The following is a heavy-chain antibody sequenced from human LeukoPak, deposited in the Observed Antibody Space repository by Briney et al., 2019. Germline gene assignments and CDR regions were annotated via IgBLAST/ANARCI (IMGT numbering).Heavy chain of an antibody. Sequence: GGSLRLSCAASGFIFSSYTMNWVRQAPGKGLEWVANMKEDGGEINYVDSVKGRFTISRDNAKNSLDLQMNSLRVDDTAVYYCVRDRGYSTFDYWGQGTLVIVSS. CDR2: MKEDGGEI. J-gene: IGHJ4*02. CDR3: VRDRGYSTFDY. D-gene: IGHD4-23*01. CDR1: GFIFSSYT. V-gene: IGHV3-7*01.